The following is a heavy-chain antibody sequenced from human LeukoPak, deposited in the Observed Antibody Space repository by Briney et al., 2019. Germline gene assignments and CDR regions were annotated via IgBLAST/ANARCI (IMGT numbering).Heavy chain of an antibody. D-gene: IGHD5-24*01. CDR2: IYYSGST. Sequence: PSETLSLTCTVSGGSISSYYWSWIRQPPGKGLEWIGYIYYSGSTNYNPSLKSRVTISVDTSKNQFSLKLSSVTAADTAVYYCARDFGGRDGYNYFDYWGQGTLVTVSS. CDR1: GGSISSYY. CDR3: ARDFGGRDGYNYFDY. V-gene: IGHV4-59*01. J-gene: IGHJ4*02.